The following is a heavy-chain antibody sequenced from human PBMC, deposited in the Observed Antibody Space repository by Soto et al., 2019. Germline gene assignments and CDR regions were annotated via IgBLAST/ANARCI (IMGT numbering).Heavy chain of an antibody. CDR3: ARVMVLRFLEWLSKDPDAFDI. CDR2: INHSGST. V-gene: IGHV4-34*01. J-gene: IGHJ3*02. D-gene: IGHD3-3*01. CDR1: GGSFSGYY. Sequence: SETLSLTCAVYGGSFSGYYWSWIRQPPGKGLEWIGEINHSGSTNYNPSLKSRVTISVDTSKNQFSLKLSSVTAADTAVYYCARVMVLRFLEWLSKDPDAFDIWGQGTMVTVS.